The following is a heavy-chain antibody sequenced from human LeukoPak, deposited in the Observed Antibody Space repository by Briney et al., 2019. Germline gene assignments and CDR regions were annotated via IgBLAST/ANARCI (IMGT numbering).Heavy chain of an antibody. CDR2: ISGSGGST. D-gene: IGHD3-9*01. J-gene: IGHJ4*02. V-gene: IGHV3-23*01. CDR3: AKERRYFDWLLSSSALDY. CDR1: GFTFSSYA. Sequence: GGSLRLSCAASGFTFSSYAMSWARQAPGKGLEWVSAISGSGGSTYYADSVKGRFTISRDNSKNTLYLQMNSLRAEDTAVYYCAKERRYFDWLLSSSALDYWGQGTLVTVSS.